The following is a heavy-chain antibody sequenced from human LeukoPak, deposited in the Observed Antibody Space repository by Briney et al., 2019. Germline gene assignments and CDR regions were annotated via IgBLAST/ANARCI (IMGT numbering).Heavy chain of an antibody. CDR3: AKVGIVVVVAAPTSNWFDP. V-gene: IGHV3-23*01. CDR2: ISGSGGST. CDR1: GFTFGSYA. J-gene: IGHJ5*02. D-gene: IGHD2-15*01. Sequence: PGGSLRLSCAASGFTFGSYAMSWVRQAPGKGLEWVSAISGSGGSTYYADSVKGRFTISRDNSKNTLYLQMNSLRAEDTAVYYCAKVGIVVVVAAPTSNWFDPWGQGTPVTVSS.